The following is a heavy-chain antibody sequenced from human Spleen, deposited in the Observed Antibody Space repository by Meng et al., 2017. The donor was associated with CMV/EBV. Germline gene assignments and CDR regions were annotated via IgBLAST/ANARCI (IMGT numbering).Heavy chain of an antibody. CDR3: AGASVSTSCYGQFRYWFDP. Sequence: GESLKISCAASGFTFSSYWMSWVRQAPGKGLEWVANIKQDGSEKYYVDSVKGRFTISRDNAKNSLYLQMNSLRAEDTAVYYCAGASVSTSCYGQFRYWFDPWGQGTLVTVSS. CDR1: GFTFSSYW. CDR2: IKQDGSEK. J-gene: IGHJ5*02. V-gene: IGHV3-7*01. D-gene: IGHD2-2*01.